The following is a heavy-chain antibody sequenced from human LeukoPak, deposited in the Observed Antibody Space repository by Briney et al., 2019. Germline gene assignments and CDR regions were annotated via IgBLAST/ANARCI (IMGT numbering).Heavy chain of an antibody. V-gene: IGHV3-33*01. CDR1: GFTFSSYG. CDR3: ARAPISGGYYYYYGMDV. CDR2: IWYDGSNK. Sequence: GGSLRLSCAASGFTFSSYGMHWVRQAPGKGLEWVAVIWYDGSNKYYADSVKGRFTISRDNSKNTLYLQMNSLRAEDTAVYYCARAPISGGYYYYYGMDVWGQGTTVTVSS. D-gene: IGHD3-16*01. J-gene: IGHJ6*02.